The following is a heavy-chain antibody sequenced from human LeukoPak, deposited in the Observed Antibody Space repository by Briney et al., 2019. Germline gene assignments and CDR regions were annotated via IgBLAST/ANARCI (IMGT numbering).Heavy chain of an antibody. D-gene: IGHD6-19*01. Sequence: PGGSLKLSCAASGFSFSSYAMSWVRQAPGKGLEWVSSISGSGDNTYYAESVKGRFTIPRDNSKNTLCLQMNSLRAEDTAVFYCAKRSGYTTGWFFDFWGQGTLVTVSS. J-gene: IGHJ4*02. CDR1: GFSFSSYA. V-gene: IGHV3-23*01. CDR3: AKRSGYTTGWFFDF. CDR2: ISGSGDNT.